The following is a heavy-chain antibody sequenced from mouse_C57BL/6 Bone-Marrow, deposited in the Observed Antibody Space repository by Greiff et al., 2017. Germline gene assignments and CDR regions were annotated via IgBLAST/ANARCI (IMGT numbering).Heavy chain of an antibody. Sequence: QVQLQQSGAELMKPGASVKLSCKATGYTFTGYWIEWVKQRPGHGLEWIGEILPGSGSTNYNAKFKGKATFTADTSSNTAYMQLSSLTTEDSAIYYCAFYYYGTMDYWGQGTSVTVSS. D-gene: IGHD1-1*01. CDR1: GYTFTGYW. CDR3: AFYYYGTMDY. J-gene: IGHJ4*01. CDR2: ILPGSGST. V-gene: IGHV1-9*01.